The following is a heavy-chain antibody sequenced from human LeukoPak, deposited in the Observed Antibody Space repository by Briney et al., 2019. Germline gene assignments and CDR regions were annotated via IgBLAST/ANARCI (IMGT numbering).Heavy chain of an antibody. Sequence: GGSLRLSCAASGFTFSSYGMSWVRQAPGKGLVWVSRINSDGSSTSYADSVKGRFTISRDNAKNTLYLQMNSLRAEDTAVYYCAREGRWLQPDAFDIWGQGTMVTVSS. J-gene: IGHJ3*02. CDR3: AREGRWLQPDAFDI. D-gene: IGHD5-24*01. CDR2: INSDGSST. V-gene: IGHV3-74*01. CDR1: GFTFSSYG.